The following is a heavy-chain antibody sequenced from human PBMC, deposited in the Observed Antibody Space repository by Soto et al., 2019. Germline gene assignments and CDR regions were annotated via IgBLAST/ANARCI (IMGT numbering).Heavy chain of an antibody. J-gene: IGHJ6*03. CDR1: GYTFTSYA. V-gene: IGHV1-3*01. CDR2: IDAGNGET. CDR3: AREAYSPRVDTYYHMDV. D-gene: IGHD2-21*02. Sequence: QVQVVQSGAEVKKPGASVKVSCKASGYTFTSYAMHWVRQAPGQRLEWLGWIDAGNGETKYSQRFQGRGTITRDTSATTVYMELSSLRSEVTAVYYCAREAYSPRVDTYYHMDVWGKGTTVTVSS.